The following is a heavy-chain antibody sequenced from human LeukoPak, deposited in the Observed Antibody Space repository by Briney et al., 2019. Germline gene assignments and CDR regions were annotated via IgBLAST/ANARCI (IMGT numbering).Heavy chain of an antibody. Sequence: GGSLRLSCAASGFTFSSYGMSWVRQAPGKGLEWVSAISGSGGITHYADSVKGRFTISRDNSKNTLYLQMNSLKTEDTAVYYCTREAYCSGGSCYSNNWFDPWGQGTLVTVSS. V-gene: IGHV3-23*01. J-gene: IGHJ5*02. CDR2: ISGSGGIT. CDR1: GFTFSSYG. CDR3: TREAYCSGGSCYSNNWFDP. D-gene: IGHD2-15*01.